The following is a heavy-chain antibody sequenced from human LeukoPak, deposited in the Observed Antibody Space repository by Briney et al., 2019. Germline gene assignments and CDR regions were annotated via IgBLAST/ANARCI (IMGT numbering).Heavy chain of an antibody. CDR3: ARAGGYDWRNWFDP. J-gene: IGHJ5*02. CDR1: GFTVSSNY. Sequence: GGSLRLSCAASGFTVSSNYMSWVRQAPGKGLEWVSVIYSGGSTYYADSVKGRFTISRDNSKNTLYLQVNSLRAEDTAVYYCARAGGYDWRNWFDPWGQGTLVTVSS. D-gene: IGHD5-12*01. V-gene: IGHV3-53*01. CDR2: IYSGGST.